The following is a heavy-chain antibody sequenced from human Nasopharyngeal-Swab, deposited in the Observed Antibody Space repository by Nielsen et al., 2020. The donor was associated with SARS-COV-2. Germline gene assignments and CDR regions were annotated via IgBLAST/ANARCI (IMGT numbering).Heavy chain of an antibody. CDR1: GFTFSSYS. CDR3: ARGKAGYCSSTSCYLYFDY. Sequence: GESLKISCAASGFTFSSYSMNWVRQAPGKGLEWVSSISSSSSYIYYADSVKGRFTISRDNAKNSLCLQMNSLRAEDTAVYYCARGKAGYCSSTSCYLYFDYWGQGTLVTVSS. CDR2: ISSSSSYI. V-gene: IGHV3-21*01. J-gene: IGHJ4*02. D-gene: IGHD2-2*01.